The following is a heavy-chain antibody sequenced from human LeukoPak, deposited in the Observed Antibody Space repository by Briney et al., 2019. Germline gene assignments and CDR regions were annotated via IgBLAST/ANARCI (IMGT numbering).Heavy chain of an antibody. CDR3: ARDSYTSGAYGMDV. Sequence: TSETLSLTCTVSGGSISSGGYYWSWIRQLPGKGLEWIGYIFYSDITYYNPALESRVTISVDTSKDQFSLKVNSVTAADTAVYYCARDSYTSGAYGMDVWGQGITVTVSS. V-gene: IGHV4-31*03. J-gene: IGHJ6*02. CDR2: IFYSDIT. D-gene: IGHD5-18*01. CDR1: GGSISSGGYY.